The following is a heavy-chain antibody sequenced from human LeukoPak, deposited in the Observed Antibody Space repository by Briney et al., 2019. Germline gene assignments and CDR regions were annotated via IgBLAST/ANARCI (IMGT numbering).Heavy chain of an antibody. CDR2: ISGSGGST. D-gene: IGHD6-19*01. CDR3: AKDVRRQWLAAFQH. Sequence: PGGSLRLSCVASGFTFSSSAMSWVRQAPGKGLEWVSVISGSGGSTYYADSVKGRFTISRDNPKNTLYLQMNSLRAEDTAVYYCAKDVRRQWLAAFQHWGQGTLVTVSS. V-gene: IGHV3-23*01. J-gene: IGHJ1*01. CDR1: GFTFSSSA.